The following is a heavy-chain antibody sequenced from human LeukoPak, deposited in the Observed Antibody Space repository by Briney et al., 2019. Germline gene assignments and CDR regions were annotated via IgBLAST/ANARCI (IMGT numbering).Heavy chain of an antibody. J-gene: IGHJ6*02. D-gene: IGHD2-15*01. CDR3: ARDTGYCSGGSCFYGMDV. V-gene: IGHV4-30-2*01. Sequence: PSETLSLTCAVSGGSISSGGYSWSWLRQPPGKGLEWIGYIYHSGSTYYNPSLKSRVTISVDRSKNQFSLKLSSVTAADTAVYYCARDTGYCSGGSCFYGMDVWGQGTTVTVSS. CDR1: GGSISSGGYS. CDR2: IYHSGST.